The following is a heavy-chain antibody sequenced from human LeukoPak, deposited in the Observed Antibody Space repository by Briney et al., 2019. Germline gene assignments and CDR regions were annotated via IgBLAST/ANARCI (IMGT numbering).Heavy chain of an antibody. D-gene: IGHD3-10*01. CDR1: GYTFTGYY. J-gene: IGHJ5*02. V-gene: IGHV1-2*06. CDR2: INPNSGGT. CDR3: AREPMVRDFNWFVP. Sequence: GASVKVSCKASGYTFTGYYIHWVRQAPGQGLDWMGRINPNSGGTNYAQKFQGRVTMTRDTSISTAYMQLSRLTSDDTAVYYCAREPMVRDFNWFVPWGQGTLVTVSS.